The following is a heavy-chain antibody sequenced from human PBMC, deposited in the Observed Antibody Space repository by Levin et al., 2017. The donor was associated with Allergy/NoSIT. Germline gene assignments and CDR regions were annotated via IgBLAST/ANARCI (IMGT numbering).Heavy chain of an antibody. D-gene: IGHD3-10*01. CDR1: GFSLSSSGVG. J-gene: IGHJ4*02. V-gene: IGHV2-5*02. CDR2: IYWDNDK. CDR3: AHRLRSGTAWSAPYFDY. Sequence: NGSGPTLVKPTQTLTLTCTFSGFSLSSSGVGVGWIRQPPGKALEWLAVIYWDNDKRYSPSLKSRLTVTKDTSKNQVVLTMTNMDPVDTATYYCAHRLRSGTAWSAPYFDYWGQGTLVTVSS.